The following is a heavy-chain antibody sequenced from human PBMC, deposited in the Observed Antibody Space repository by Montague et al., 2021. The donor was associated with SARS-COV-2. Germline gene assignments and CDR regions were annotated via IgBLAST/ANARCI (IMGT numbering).Heavy chain of an antibody. J-gene: IGHJ6*03. CDR1: GGSFSGYY. D-gene: IGHD2-2*01. CDR2: INHSGST. V-gene: IGHV4-34*01. CDR3: ARGLQRVVPGVLGVGPYYYCYYLDV. Sequence: SETLSLTCAVYGGSFSGYYWSWIRQPPGKGLEWIGEINHSGSTKYNPSLKSRVTISVDTSKYQFSLMRSSVTAADTAVYYCARGLQRVVPGVLGVGPYYYCYYLDVGGKGPRSPSP.